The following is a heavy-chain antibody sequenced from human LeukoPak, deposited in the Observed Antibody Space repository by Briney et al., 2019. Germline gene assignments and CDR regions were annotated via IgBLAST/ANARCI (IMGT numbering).Heavy chain of an antibody. V-gene: IGHV4-59*01. CDR3: ARELSTGYYNYYYYYMDV. D-gene: IGHD3-9*01. J-gene: IGHJ6*03. CDR1: GGSISSYY. Sequence: PSETLSLTCTGSGGSISSYYWSWIRQPPGKGLEWIGYIYYSGSTNYNPSLKSRVTISVDTSKNQFSLKLSSVTAADTAVYYCARELSTGYYNYYYYYMDVWGKGTTVTVSS. CDR2: IYYSGST.